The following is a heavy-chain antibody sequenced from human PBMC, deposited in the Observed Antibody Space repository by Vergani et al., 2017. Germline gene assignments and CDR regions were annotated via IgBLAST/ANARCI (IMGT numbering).Heavy chain of an antibody. CDR2: ISGSGGNT. V-gene: IGHV3-23*01. D-gene: IGHD2-21*01. CDR1: GFTFSSYA. J-gene: IGHJ6*02. CDR3: AKARDPNCKGGNCYSYYYGLDL. Sequence: EVQLLESGGNLIQPGGSLRLSCGASGFTFSSYAMTWVRLAPGKGLQLVSAISGSGGNTFYTDSVKGRFTISRDNSKDTLYLQMNSLRVEDTAIYYCAKARDPNCKGGNCYSYYYGLDLWGQGTTVTVSS.